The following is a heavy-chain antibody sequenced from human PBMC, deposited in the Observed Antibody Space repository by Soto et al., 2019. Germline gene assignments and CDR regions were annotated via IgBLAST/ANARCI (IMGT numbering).Heavy chain of an antibody. CDR3: AKGYGSSGYLNSFAY. V-gene: IGHV3-23*01. D-gene: IGHD3-22*01. CDR2: ISGSGGST. J-gene: IGHJ4*02. Sequence: GGSLRLSCAASGFTFSSYAMSWVRQAPGKGLEWVSAISGSGGSTYYADSVKGRFTISRDNSKNTLYLQMNSLRAEDTAVYYCAKGYGSSGYLNSFAYWGQGTLVTVSS. CDR1: GFTFSSYA.